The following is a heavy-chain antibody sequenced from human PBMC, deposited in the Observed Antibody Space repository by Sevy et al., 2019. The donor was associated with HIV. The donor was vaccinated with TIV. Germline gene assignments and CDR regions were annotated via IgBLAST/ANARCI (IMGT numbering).Heavy chain of an antibody. V-gene: IGHV1-46*03. CDR3: SRDRKPSPSTHDSRSLGYYSAMDV. Sequence: ASVKVSCKASGYTFTSYYMHWVRQAPGQGLEWMGIINPSGGSTSYAQKFQGRVTMTRDTSTSTVYMERSSLRSEDTALYYCSRDRKPSPSTHDSRSLGYYSAMDVWGQGTTVTVSS. D-gene: IGHD3-22*01. CDR1: GYTFTSYY. J-gene: IGHJ6*02. CDR2: INPSGGST.